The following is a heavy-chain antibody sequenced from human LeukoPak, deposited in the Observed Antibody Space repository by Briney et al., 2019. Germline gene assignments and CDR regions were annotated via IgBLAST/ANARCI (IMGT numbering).Heavy chain of an antibody. V-gene: IGHV4-34*01. CDR3: ARDHIVGALGFFDS. Sequence: SETLSLTCAVYGGSFSGYYWTWIRQPPGKGLEWIGEVHYSGSTNYNPSLESRVSISVDTSKNQFSLKLSSVTAADTAVYYCARDHIVGALGFFDSWGQGTLVTVSS. CDR2: VHYSGST. CDR1: GGSFSGYY. D-gene: IGHD1-26*01. J-gene: IGHJ4*02.